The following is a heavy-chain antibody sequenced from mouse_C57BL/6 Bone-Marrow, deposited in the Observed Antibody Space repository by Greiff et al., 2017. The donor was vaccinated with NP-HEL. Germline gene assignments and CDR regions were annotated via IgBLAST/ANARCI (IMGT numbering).Heavy chain of an antibody. CDR3: ARYDYYYYDMDY. J-gene: IGHJ4*01. V-gene: IGHV1-39*01. CDR1: GYSFTDYN. D-gene: IGHD2-13*01. Sequence: EVKLVESGPELVKPGASVKISCKASGYSFTDYNMNWVKQSNGKSLEWIGVINPNYGTTSYNQKFKGKATLTVDQSSSKAYMQLNSLTSEDSAVYYCARYDYYYYDMDYWGQGTSVTVSS. CDR2: INPNYGTT.